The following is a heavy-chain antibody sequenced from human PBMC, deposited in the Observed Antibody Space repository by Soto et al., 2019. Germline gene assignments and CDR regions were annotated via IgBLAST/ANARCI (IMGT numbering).Heavy chain of an antibody. V-gene: IGHV5-51*01. J-gene: IGHJ6*02. CDR3: ARVQVLSGNFGRPDHSNGVDV. Sequence: GESPKISCRGSGYKFTNYWVGWVRQKAGQGLEWMAFIYPDDSETRYSPSLHGQVTISVDKSSSTAFLQWRSLEASDTAIYYCARVQVLSGNFGRPDHSNGVDVWGQGTTVTVSS. D-gene: IGHD3-10*01. CDR2: IYPDDSET. CDR1: GYKFTNYW.